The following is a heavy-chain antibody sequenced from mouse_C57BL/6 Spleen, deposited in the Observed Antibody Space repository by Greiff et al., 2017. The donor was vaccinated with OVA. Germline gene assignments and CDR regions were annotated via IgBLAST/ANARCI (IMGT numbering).Heavy chain of an antibody. CDR1: GFSFNTYA. CDR3: VRHGQLSPMDY. J-gene: IGHJ4*01. Sequence: DVQLQESGGGLVQPKGSLKLSCAASGFSFNTYAMNWVRQAPGKGLEWVARIRSKSNNYATYYADSVKDRFTISRDDSESMLYLQMNNVKTEDTAMYYCVRHGQLSPMDYWGQGTSVTVSS. D-gene: IGHD3-2*02. CDR2: IRSKSNNYAT. V-gene: IGHV10-1*01.